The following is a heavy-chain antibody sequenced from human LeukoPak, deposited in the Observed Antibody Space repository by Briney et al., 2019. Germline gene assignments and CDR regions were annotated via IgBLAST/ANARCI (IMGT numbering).Heavy chain of an antibody. V-gene: IGHV3-30*02. Sequence: GGSLRLSCAASGFTFSSYGMHWVRQAPGKGLEWVAFIRYDGSDKYYADSVKGRFTISRDNSKNTLYLQMNRLRVEDTAVYYCAKDINVIPAAIGGFQYWGQGTLVSVSS. CDR3: AKDINVIPAAIGGFQY. D-gene: IGHD2-2*02. CDR2: IRYDGSDK. J-gene: IGHJ1*01. CDR1: GFTFSSYG.